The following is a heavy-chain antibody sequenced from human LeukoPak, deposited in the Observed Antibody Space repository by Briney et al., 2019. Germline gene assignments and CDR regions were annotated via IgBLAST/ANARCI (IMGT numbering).Heavy chain of an antibody. Sequence: PGGSLRLSCAASGVTFSNHAMTWGRQAPGKGLWYVSRINGSVGSTYYAESVKGPFTISRDNSKNKLYLKMNSLRAEDTAVYYCAKDIPGDGYNNDFDYWGQGTLVTVSS. CDR2: INGSVGST. CDR1: GVTFSNHA. V-gene: IGHV3-23*01. J-gene: IGHJ4*02. D-gene: IGHD5-24*01. CDR3: AKDIPGDGYNNDFDY.